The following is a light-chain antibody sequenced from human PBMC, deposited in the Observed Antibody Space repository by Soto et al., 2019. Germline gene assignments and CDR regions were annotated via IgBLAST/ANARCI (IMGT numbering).Light chain of an antibody. Sequence: DIQMTQSPSSLSASVGDRVTITCRASQSISSYLNWYQQKPGKAPKLLIYAASSLQSGVPSRFSGSGSGTDFTLTISSLQPEDFATYYCQQSYSTWITFGHGTRLEIK. CDR1: QSISSY. CDR3: QQSYSTWIT. J-gene: IGKJ5*01. CDR2: AAS. V-gene: IGKV1-39*01.